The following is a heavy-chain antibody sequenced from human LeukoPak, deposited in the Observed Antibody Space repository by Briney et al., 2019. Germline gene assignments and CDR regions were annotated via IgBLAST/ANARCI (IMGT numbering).Heavy chain of an antibody. CDR2: ILTRGDLT. J-gene: IGHJ1*01. CDR1: GLRLRSLC. V-gene: IGHV3-23*01. Sequence: GETRRLSCALYGLRLRSLCIKCVRQAPGRGLEWVSAILTRGDLTYYKDSVRGRLTISRDNFKNTVSLQLNSLRAEDTAMYYCAKDDDWGRFNHWGQGTLVTVSS. CDR3: AKDDDWGRFNH. D-gene: IGHD3-16*01.